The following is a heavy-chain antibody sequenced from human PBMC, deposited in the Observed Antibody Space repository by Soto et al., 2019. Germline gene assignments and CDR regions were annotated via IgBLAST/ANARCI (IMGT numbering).Heavy chain of an antibody. CDR1: GFTFSSYA. D-gene: IGHD1-26*01. CDR2: ISYDGSNK. V-gene: IGHV3-30-3*01. J-gene: IGHJ4*02. CDR3: ARLVGALSY. Sequence: QVQLVESGGGVVQPGRSLRLSCAASGFTFSSYAMHWVRQAPGKGLEWVAVISYDGSNKYYADSVKGRFTISRDNSKNTLYLQMNSLRAEDTAVYYCARLVGALSYWGQGTLVTVSS.